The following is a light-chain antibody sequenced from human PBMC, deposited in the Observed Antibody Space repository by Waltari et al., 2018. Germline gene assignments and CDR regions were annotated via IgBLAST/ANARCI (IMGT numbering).Light chain of an antibody. CDR1: ILAKKY. J-gene: IGLJ2*01. V-gene: IGLV3-27*01. Sequence: SSELTQPASVSVSLGQTAVNTCSGDILAKKYGRWFQQKPGQPPVLFIYKDIEGPHGIPDRFSGSSSGTTLTLTISGAQVEDEAAYYCYSAADNHRVLFGGGTKLTVL. CDR2: KDI. CDR3: YSAADNHRVL.